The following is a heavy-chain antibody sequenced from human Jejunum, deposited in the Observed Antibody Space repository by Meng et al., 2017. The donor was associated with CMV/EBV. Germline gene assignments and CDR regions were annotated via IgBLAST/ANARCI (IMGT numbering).Heavy chain of an antibody. V-gene: IGHV4-4*07. J-gene: IGHJ4*02. Sequence: QRQLQESGPGLVHPPATLSLTSTVSGGSVNNYFWSWLRQSAGKELEWIGRFYSSDTYNYHPSLDSRVTMSLDTSKNQFSLNLRSVTAADTATYYCARGPGASTREGFDYWGLGTLVTVSS. CDR3: ARGPGASTREGFDY. CDR1: GGSVNNYF. D-gene: IGHD1-26*01. CDR2: FYSSDTY.